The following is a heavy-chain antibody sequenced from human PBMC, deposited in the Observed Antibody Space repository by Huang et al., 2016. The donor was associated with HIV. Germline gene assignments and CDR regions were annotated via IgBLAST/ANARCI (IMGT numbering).Heavy chain of an antibody. J-gene: IGHJ4*02. D-gene: IGHD4-4*01. V-gene: IGHV1-18*01. Sequence: QVQLVQSGAEVKKPGAAVKVSSQASGYTFNIYDINWVRQAPGQGLEWRGWISNYNGNTKYGQKFQGRVTMTSDTSTSTAYMELRSLRFDDTAVYYCARVDGYSNFLHFDYWGQGTLVTVSS. CDR2: ISNYNGNT. CDR3: ARVDGYSNFLHFDY. CDR1: GYTFNIYD.